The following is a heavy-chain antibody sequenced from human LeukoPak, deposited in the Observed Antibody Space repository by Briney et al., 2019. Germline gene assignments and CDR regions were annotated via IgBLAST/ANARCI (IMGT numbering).Heavy chain of an antibody. CDR2: IYYSGST. V-gene: IGHV4-31*03. CDR1: GGSISSGGYY. Sequence: SETLSLTCTVSGGSISSGGYYWSWIRQHPGKGLEWIGYIYYSGSTYYNPSLKSRVTISVDTSKNQFSPKLSSVTAADTAVYYCARVGNPYSSSSYWFDPWGQGTLVTVSS. CDR3: ARVGNPYSSSSYWFDP. D-gene: IGHD6-6*01. J-gene: IGHJ5*02.